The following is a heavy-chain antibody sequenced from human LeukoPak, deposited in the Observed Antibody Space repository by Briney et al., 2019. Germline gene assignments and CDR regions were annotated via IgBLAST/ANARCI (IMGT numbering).Heavy chain of an antibody. CDR3: VRDPDALDY. CDR2: IRSSGSPI. Sequence: QLWGSLRLSFSASGFALSSYNINWVRQAPGKGLEWVSYIRSSGSPIYYANSVKGRFTISRDNAKNSVYLQMNSLRVEDTAVYYCVRDPDALDYWGQGTLVTVSS. CDR1: GFALSSYN. J-gene: IGHJ4*02. V-gene: IGHV3-48*01.